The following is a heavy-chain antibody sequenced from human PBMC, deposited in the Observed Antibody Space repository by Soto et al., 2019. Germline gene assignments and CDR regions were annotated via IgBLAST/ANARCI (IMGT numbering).Heavy chain of an antibody. Sequence: EVQLVESGGGLVQPGGSLRLSCAASGFTFSSYAMHWVRQAPGKGLEYVSAISSNGGSTYYANPVKGRFTISRDNSKNTLYLQMGSLRAEDMAVYYCARAIQGVIIPSYYFDYWGQGTLVTVSS. V-gene: IGHV3-64*01. CDR1: GFTFSSYA. CDR3: ARAIQGVIIPSYYFDY. CDR2: ISSNGGST. D-gene: IGHD3-10*01. J-gene: IGHJ4*02.